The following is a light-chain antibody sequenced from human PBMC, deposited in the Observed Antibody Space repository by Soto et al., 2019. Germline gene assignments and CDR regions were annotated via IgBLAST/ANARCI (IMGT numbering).Light chain of an antibody. CDR2: SNN. V-gene: IGLV1-44*01. CDR3: TSHAGFNAWYV. Sequence: QSVLTQPPSASGTPGQRVTISCSGSSSNIGSNTVNWYQQLPGTAPKLLIYSNNQRPSGVPDRFSGSKSGTSASLAISGLQSEDEADYYCTSHAGFNAWYVFGTGTKVTVL. J-gene: IGLJ1*01. CDR1: SSNIGSNT.